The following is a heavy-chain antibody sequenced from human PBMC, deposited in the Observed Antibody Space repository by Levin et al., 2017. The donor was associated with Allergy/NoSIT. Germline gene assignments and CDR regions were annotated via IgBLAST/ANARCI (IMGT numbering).Heavy chain of an antibody. V-gene: IGHV4-59*01. CDR3: ARDYYDSSGYDGMDG. Sequence: PSETLSLTCTVSGGSISSYYWSWIRQPPGKGLEWIGYIYYSGSTNYNPSLKSRVTISVDTSKNQFSLKLSSVTAADTAVYYCARDYYDSSGYDGMDGWGQGTTVTVSS. D-gene: IGHD3-22*01. CDR1: GGSISSYY. J-gene: IGHJ6*02. CDR2: IYYSGST.